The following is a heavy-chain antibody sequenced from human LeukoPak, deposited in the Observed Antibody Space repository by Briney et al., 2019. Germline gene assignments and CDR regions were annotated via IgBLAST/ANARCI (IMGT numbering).Heavy chain of an antibody. Sequence: GGCLILCFAAYGFTFSNYAIPWGRQAPGKGLGWVAVISYDGSNKYYADSVKGRFTISRDNSKNTLYLQMNSLRAEDTAVYYCARGRLWFGELADAYDIWGQGTMVTVSS. J-gene: IGHJ3*02. V-gene: IGHV3-30*04. D-gene: IGHD3-10*01. CDR3: ARGRLWFGELADAYDI. CDR1: GFTFSNYA. CDR2: ISYDGSNK.